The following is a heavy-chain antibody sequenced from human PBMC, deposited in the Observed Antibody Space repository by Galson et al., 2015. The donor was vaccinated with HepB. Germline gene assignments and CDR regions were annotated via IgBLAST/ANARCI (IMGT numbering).Heavy chain of an antibody. CDR2: ISSSTTI. V-gene: IGHV3-48*02. CDR3: ARGNYYQSAY. J-gene: IGHJ4*02. CDR1: GFTFSGYS. Sequence: SLRLSCAASGFTFSGYSMNWVRQAPGKGLEWVSYISSSTTIYYADSVKGRFTISRDNAKNSLYLQMNSLRDEDTAVYYCARGNYYQSAYWGQGTLVTVSS. D-gene: IGHD3-22*01.